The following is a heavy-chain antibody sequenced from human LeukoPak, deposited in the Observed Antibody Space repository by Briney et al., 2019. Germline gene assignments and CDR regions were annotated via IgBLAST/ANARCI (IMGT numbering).Heavy chain of an antibody. CDR3: ARSSGYYYFSYYYYGMDV. CDR1: GYTFTSYG. V-gene: IGHV1-18*01. Sequence: GASVKVSCKASGYTFTSYGISWVRQAPGQGLEWMGWISAYNGNTNYAQKLQGRVTMTTDTSTGTAYMELRSLRSDDTAVYYCARSSGYYYFSYYYYGMDVWGQGTTVTVSS. CDR2: ISAYNGNT. D-gene: IGHD3-22*01. J-gene: IGHJ6*02.